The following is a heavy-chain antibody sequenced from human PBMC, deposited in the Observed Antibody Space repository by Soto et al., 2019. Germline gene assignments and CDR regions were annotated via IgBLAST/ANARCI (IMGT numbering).Heavy chain of an antibody. Sequence: DVVLVSSGGGFVRPGESLRLSCGVSGFKFTSYGMNWVRQAPGKGLEWLSYISSSGSTKYYADSVKGRFTISRDNAKNSLYLQMNSLRVEDTALYYCVREGVSLMDAFDVWGQGTMVTVSS. CDR1: GFKFTSYG. CDR3: VREGVSLMDAFDV. V-gene: IGHV3-48*03. D-gene: IGHD2-8*01. CDR2: ISSSGSTK. J-gene: IGHJ3*01.